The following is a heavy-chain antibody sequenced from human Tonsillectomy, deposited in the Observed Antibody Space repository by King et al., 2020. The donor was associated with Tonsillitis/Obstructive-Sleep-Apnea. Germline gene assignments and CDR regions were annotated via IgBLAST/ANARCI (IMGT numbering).Heavy chain of an antibody. Sequence: VQLVESGGGVVQPGRSLRLSCAASGFIFSSYGMHWVRQAPGKGLEWVAVIWYDGSNKYYADSVKGRFTISRDNSKNTLYLQMNSLRAEDTAVYHCARDHLMRSYYYYGMDVWGQGTTVTVSS. J-gene: IGHJ6*02. CDR2: IWYDGSNK. V-gene: IGHV3-33*01. CDR1: GFIFSSYG. CDR3: ARDHLMRSYYYYGMDV.